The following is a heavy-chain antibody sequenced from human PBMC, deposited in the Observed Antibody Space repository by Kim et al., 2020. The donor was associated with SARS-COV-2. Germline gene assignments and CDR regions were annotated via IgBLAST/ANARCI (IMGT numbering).Heavy chain of an antibody. D-gene: IGHD3-16*01. V-gene: IGHV3-23*01. CDR1: GFNLNSYA. CDR2: ISGSGIST. J-gene: IGHJ4*02. CDR3: AKIGGATSFDY. Sequence: GGSLRLSCAASGFNLNSYAMSWVRQAPGKGLEWVSSISGSGISTYYADSVKGRFTISRDNSKNTLYLQMNSLRAEDTAIYYCAKIGGATSFDYWGQGTLVPVSS.